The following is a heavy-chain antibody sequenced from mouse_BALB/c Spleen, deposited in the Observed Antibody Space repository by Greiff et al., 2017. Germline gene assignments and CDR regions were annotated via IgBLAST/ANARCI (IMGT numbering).Heavy chain of an antibody. CDR1: GFAFSSYD. Sequence: DVKLVESGGGLVKPGGSLKLSCAASGFAFSSYDMSWVRQTPEKRLEWVAYISSGGGSTYYPDTVKGRFTISRDNAKNTLYLQMSSLKSEDTAMYYCARHGATAYYFDYWGQGTTLTVSS. D-gene: IGHD1-2*01. V-gene: IGHV5-12-1*01. CDR3: ARHGATAYYFDY. CDR2: ISSGGGST. J-gene: IGHJ2*01.